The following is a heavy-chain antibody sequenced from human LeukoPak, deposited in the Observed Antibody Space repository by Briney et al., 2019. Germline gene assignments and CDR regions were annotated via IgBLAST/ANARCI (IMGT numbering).Heavy chain of an antibody. D-gene: IGHD3-10*01. J-gene: IGHJ4*02. Sequence: PSETLSLTCTVSGGGSISSYYWSWIRPPAGKGLEWIGRIYTSESTNYNPSLKSRVTISVDTSRNQFSLKLSSVTAADTAVYYCARGLWFGDENPPYFDYWGQGILVTVSS. CDR2: IYTSEST. CDR3: ARGLWFGDENPPYFDY. CDR1: GGGSISSYY. V-gene: IGHV4-4*07.